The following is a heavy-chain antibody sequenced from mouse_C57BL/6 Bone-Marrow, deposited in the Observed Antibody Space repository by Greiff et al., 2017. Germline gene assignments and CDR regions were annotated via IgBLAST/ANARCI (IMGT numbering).Heavy chain of an antibody. Sequence: DVNLQESGPGLVKPSQSLSLTCSVTGYSITSGYYWNWIRQFPGNKLEWMGYISYDGSNNYNPSLKNRISITRDTSKNQFFLKLNSVTTEDTATYYCAKAHYYGSSPYWYFDVWGTGTTVTVSS. D-gene: IGHD1-1*01. CDR2: ISYDGSN. J-gene: IGHJ1*03. CDR3: AKAHYYGSSPYWYFDV. CDR1: GYSITSGYY. V-gene: IGHV3-6*01.